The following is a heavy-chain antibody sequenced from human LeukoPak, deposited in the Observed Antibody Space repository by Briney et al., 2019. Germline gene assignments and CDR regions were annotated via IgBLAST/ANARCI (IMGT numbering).Heavy chain of an antibody. Sequence: ASVKVSCKASGYTFTDYYMHWVRQAPGQGLEWMGWISGYNGNTNYAQKLQGRVTMTRDTSISTAYMELSRLRSDDTAVYYCARASPTYYFGSGSLDYWGQGTLVTVSS. CDR2: ISGYNGNT. CDR3: ARASPTYYFGSGSLDY. V-gene: IGHV1-2*02. J-gene: IGHJ4*01. CDR1: GYTFTDYY. D-gene: IGHD3-10*01.